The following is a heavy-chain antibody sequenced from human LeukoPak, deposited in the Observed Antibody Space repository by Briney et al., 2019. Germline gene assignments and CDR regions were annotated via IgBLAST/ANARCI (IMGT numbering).Heavy chain of an antibody. CDR3: ARDHSSGWPWYYFDY. D-gene: IGHD6-19*01. V-gene: IGHV3-21*01. J-gene: IGHJ4*02. CDR2: ISSSSSYI. CDR1: GFSFSTYW. Sequence: PGGSLRLSCAASGFSFSTYWMNWVRQAPGKGLEWVSSISSSSSYIYFAHSVKGRFTISRDNAKNSLYLQMNSLRAEDTAVYYCARDHSSGWPWYYFDYWGQGALVTVSS.